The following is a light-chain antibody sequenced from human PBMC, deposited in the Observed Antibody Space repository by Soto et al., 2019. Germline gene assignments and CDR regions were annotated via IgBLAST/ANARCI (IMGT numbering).Light chain of an antibody. Sequence: DIQMTQSPSTLSGSVGDRVTITCRASQTISSWLAWYQQKPGKAPKLLIYDASTLESGVPSRFSGSGSGTDFTLTISSLQADDLATYYCQQYDSYSWTFGQGTKVDIK. J-gene: IGKJ1*01. CDR2: DAS. V-gene: IGKV1-5*01. CDR3: QQYDSYSWT. CDR1: QTISSW.